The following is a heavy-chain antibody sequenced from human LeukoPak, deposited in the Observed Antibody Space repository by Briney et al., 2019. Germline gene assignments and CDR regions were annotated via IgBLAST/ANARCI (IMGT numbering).Heavy chain of an antibody. V-gene: IGHV3-13*01. CDR1: GFTFSTYD. Sequence: PGGSLRLSCAASGFTFSTYDMHWVRQPTGKGLEWVSAIGTIDDTYYSDSVKGRFTISRENAKNSLFLQINSLRAGDTAVYYCAREVLDSTSRSWDLDLWGRGTLVTVSS. J-gene: IGHJ2*01. CDR3: AREVLDSTSRSWDLDL. CDR2: IGTIDDT. D-gene: IGHD2-2*01.